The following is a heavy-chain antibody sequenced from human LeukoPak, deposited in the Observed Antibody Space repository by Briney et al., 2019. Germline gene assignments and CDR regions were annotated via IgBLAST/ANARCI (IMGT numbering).Heavy chain of an antibody. CDR1: GYTFTGYY. CDR3: ARPMSGGSYSIDY. D-gene: IGHD1-26*01. V-gene: IGHV1-2*02. J-gene: IGHJ4*02. Sequence: ASVKVSCKASGYTFTGYYMHWVRQAPGQGLEWMGWINPNSGGTNYAQKFQGRVTMTRDTSISTAYMELSRLRSDDTAVYYCARPMSGGSYSIDYWGQGTLVTVSS. CDR2: INPNSGGT.